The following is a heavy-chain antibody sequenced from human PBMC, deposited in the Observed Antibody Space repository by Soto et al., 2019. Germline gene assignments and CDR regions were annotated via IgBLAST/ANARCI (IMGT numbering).Heavy chain of an antibody. CDR2: IIPMFGTA. CDR1: GGTFSSYA. D-gene: IGHD3-22*01. J-gene: IGHJ4*02. Sequence: QVQLVQSGAEVKKPGSSVKVSCKTSGGTFSSYAISWVRQAPGQGLEWMGGIIPMFGTANYAQKFQGRVTITADESTSTAYMALSSLRSEDTAVYYCARSRANYYDSRGYYYSTFDYWGQGTLVTVS. V-gene: IGHV1-69*12. CDR3: ARSRANYYDSRGYYYSTFDY.